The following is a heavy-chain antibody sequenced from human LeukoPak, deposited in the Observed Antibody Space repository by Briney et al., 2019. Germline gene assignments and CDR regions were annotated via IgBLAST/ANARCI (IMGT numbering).Heavy chain of an antibody. CDR3: AKVAHSSGWY. CDR1: GFTVSSSY. J-gene: IGHJ4*02. V-gene: IGHV3-53*01. D-gene: IGHD6-19*01. CDR2: IYSDDST. Sequence: PGGSLRLSCVVSGFTVSSSYMSWVRQAPGKGLEWVSVIYSDDSTFYADSVKGRFTISRDNSKSTVFLQMNSLRAEDTALYYCAKVAHSSGWYWGQGTLVTVSS.